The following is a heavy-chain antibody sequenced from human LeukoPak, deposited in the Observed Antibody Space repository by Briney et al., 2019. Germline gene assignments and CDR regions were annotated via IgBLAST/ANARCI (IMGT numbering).Heavy chain of an antibody. J-gene: IGHJ3*02. CDR2: IYTSGST. D-gene: IGHD2-2*01. V-gene: IGHV4-4*09. CDR3: ARQKCTSTSCLTKNAFDI. CDR1: GSISGYY. Sequence: PSETLSLTCTVSGSISGYYWSWIRQPPGKGLEWIGYIYTSGSTNYNHSLASRVTISVDMSKHQFSLDLSSVTAADTAVYYCARQKCTSTSCLTKNAFDIWGQGTMVTVSS.